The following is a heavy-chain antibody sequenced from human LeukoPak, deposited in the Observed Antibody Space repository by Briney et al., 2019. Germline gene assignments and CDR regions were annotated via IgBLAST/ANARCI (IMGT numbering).Heavy chain of an antibody. CDR1: GYTFTSYD. Sequence: ASVKVSCKASGYTFTSYDINWVRQATGQGLEWMGWMNPNSGNTGYAQKFQGRVTTTRNTSISTAYMELSSLRSEDTAVYYCARVRYYDILTGYYKDYYYGMDVWGQGTTVTVSS. D-gene: IGHD3-9*01. J-gene: IGHJ6*02. CDR3: ARVRYYDILTGYYKDYYYGMDV. V-gene: IGHV1-8*01. CDR2: MNPNSGNT.